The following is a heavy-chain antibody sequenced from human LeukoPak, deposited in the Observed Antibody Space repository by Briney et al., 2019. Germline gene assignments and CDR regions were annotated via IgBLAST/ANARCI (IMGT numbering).Heavy chain of an antibody. D-gene: IGHD6-13*01. Sequence: GESLKISCKGSGYSFTSYWIGWVRQMPGKGLEWMGIIYPGDSDTRYSPSFQGQVTISADKSISTAYLQWSSLKASDTAMYYCARFGGGLTEGIAARRTHYYYGMDVWGQGTTVTVSS. CDR2: IYPGDSDT. CDR3: ARFGGGLTEGIAARRTHYYYGMDV. V-gene: IGHV5-51*01. J-gene: IGHJ6*02. CDR1: GYSFTSYW.